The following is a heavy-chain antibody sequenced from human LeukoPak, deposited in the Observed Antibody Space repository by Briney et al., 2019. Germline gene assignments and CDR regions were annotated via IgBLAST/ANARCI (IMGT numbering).Heavy chain of an antibody. J-gene: IGHJ6*02. CDR3: ARASSEYYYDSSGYYSYGMDV. D-gene: IGHD3-22*01. CDR1: GFTFSTYG. CDR2: ISSSSSYI. V-gene: IGHV3-21*01. Sequence: GGSLRLSCAASGFTFSTYGMHWVRQAPGKGLEWVSSISSSSSYIYYADSVKGRFTISRDNAKNSLYLQMNSLRAEDTAVYYCARASSEYYYDSSGYYSYGMDVWGQGTTVTVSS.